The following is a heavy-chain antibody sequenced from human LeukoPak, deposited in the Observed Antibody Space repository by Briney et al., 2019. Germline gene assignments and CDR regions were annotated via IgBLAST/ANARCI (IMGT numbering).Heavy chain of an antibody. CDR2: INWNGGST. CDR3: ARVATNWFDP. CDR1: GFTFDDYG. V-gene: IGHV3-20*04. Sequence: PGGSLTLSCAASGFTFDDYGMSWLRQAPGKALEWVSGINWNGGSTGYADSVKGRFTISRDNAKNSLYLQMNSLRAEDTALYYCARVATNWFDPWGQGTLVTVSS. J-gene: IGHJ5*02.